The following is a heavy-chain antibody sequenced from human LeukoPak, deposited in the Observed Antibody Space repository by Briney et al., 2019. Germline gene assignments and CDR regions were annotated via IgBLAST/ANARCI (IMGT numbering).Heavy chain of an antibody. CDR3: ARQPWIQLWLIDY. D-gene: IGHD5-18*01. CDR1: VGTFSGYY. Sequence: SETLSLPCNVYVGTFSGYYWSWIRQPPGKGLEWIGEINHSGSTNYNPSLKSRVTISVDTSKNQFSLKLSSVTAADTAVYYCARQPWIQLWLIDYWGQGTLVTVSS. V-gene: IGHV4-34*01. J-gene: IGHJ4*02. CDR2: INHSGST.